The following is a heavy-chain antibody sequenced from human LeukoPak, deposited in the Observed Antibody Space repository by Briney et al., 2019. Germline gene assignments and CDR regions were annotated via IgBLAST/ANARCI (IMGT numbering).Heavy chain of an antibody. CDR1: GVSFSSYE. J-gene: IGHJ6*02. CDR3: PRDRGKNNDGPTNMGYYFYGIYV. CDR2: ISSSASTI. D-gene: IGHD1/OR15-1a*01. V-gene: IGHV3-48*03. Sequence: SGGSLRLSCAASGVSFSSYEMKWVRQAPGKGLEWVSYISSSASTIYYADSVKGRFTISRDNAKNSLYLQMNSLRAEDTAVYYCPRDRGKNNDGPTNMGYYFYGIYVWGQGTTVTVSS.